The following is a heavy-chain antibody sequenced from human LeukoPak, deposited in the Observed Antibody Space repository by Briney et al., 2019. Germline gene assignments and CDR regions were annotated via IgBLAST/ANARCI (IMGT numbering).Heavy chain of an antibody. CDR1: GGTFSSSA. D-gene: IGHD3-16*02. CDR3: ARDIGIGSYYMDV. CDR2: IIPIFGTA. V-gene: IGHV1-69*05. J-gene: IGHJ6*03. Sequence: GASVKVSCKASGGTFSSSAISWVRQAPGQGLEWMGGIIPIFGTANYAQKFQGRVTITTDESTSTAYMELSSLRSEDTAVYYCARDIGIGSYYMDVWGKGATVTVSS.